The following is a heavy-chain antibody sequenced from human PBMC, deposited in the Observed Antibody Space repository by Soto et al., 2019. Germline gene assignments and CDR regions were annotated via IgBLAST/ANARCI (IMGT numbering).Heavy chain of an antibody. J-gene: IGHJ6*03. D-gene: IGHD1-1*01. Sequence: SQTLSRTYDISGDSVSSNRAGWNWIKQTPSRGLEWLGRTYYRSKWYNNYALSVKSRVTVNPDTAKNQFSLQLNSVTPEDTAVYYCARGSWDDVTGHYYMDVWGKGTTVTVSS. CDR1: GDSVSSNRAG. V-gene: IGHV6-1*01. CDR2: TYYRSKWYN. CDR3: ARGSWDDVTGHYYMDV.